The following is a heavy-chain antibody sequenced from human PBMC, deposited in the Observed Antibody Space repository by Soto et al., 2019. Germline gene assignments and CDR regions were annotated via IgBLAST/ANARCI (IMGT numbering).Heavy chain of an antibody. CDR3: ASHREPGAHYYYYGMDV. D-gene: IGHD1-26*01. J-gene: IGHJ6*02. V-gene: IGHV1-69*01. CDR2: IIPIFGTA. CDR1: GGTFSSYA. Sequence: QVQLVQSGAEVKKPGSSVKVSCKASGGTFSSYAISWVRQAPGQGLEWMGWIIPIFGTANYAQKFQGRVTITADEPTSTAYMELSSLRSEDTAVYYCASHREPGAHYYYYGMDVWGQGTTVTVSS.